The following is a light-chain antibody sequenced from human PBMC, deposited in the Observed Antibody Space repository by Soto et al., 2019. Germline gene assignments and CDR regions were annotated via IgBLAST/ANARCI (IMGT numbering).Light chain of an antibody. CDR1: QAIDTY. CDR3: KQLKSSPLI. V-gene: IGKV1-9*01. J-gene: IGKJ5*01. CDR2: AAS. Sequence: DIQLTQSPSFLSASVGDRVTITCRASQAIDTYLAWYQQKPGKAPKLLIYAASLLQSGVPSRFSGSGSGTEFPLPISTLRPKDFANYYGKQLKSSPLIFGQGKRR.